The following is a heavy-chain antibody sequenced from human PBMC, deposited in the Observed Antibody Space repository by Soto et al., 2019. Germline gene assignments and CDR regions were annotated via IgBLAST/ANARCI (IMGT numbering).Heavy chain of an antibody. CDR3: ARGDGDRYDGNGYLGRH. D-gene: IGHD3-22*01. CDR2: IKSDGSGT. V-gene: IGHV3-74*01. Sequence: EVQLVESGGGLVQPGESLTLSCAASGFPFSSYWMHWVRQAPGKGLVWVSRIKSDGSGTYYADSVQDRFTISRDNARKXXYLQMYSLRVEDTAVYFCARGDGDRYDGNGYLGRHWGEGTLVTVSS. J-gene: IGHJ4*02. CDR1: GFPFSSYW.